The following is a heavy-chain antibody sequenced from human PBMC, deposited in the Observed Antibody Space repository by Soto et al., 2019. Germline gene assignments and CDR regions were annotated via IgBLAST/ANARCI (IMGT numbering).Heavy chain of an antibody. CDR2: IRNKANSYTT. CDR1: GFTFSDHY. D-gene: IGHD5-18*01. V-gene: IGHV3-72*01. CDR3: AKDFGYNYGYDAFDI. J-gene: IGHJ3*02. Sequence: GGSLRLSCAASGFTFSDHYMDWVRQAPGKGLEWVGRIRNKANSYTTEYAASVKGRFTISRDNSKNTLYLQMNSLRAEDTAVYYCAKDFGYNYGYDAFDIWGQGTMVNVSS.